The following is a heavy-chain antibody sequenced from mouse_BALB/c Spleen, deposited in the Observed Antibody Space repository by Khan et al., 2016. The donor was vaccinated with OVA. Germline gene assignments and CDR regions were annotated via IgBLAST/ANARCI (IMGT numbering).Heavy chain of an antibody. Sequence: QVQLQQSGAELVKPGASVRLSCKASGYTFTSYYLYWVKQRPGQGLEWIGDINPSNGDTNFNEKFKSKATLTVDKSSSTAYMHLNSLTSEDSAVYYCTISGYGSFAYWGQGTLVTVSA. J-gene: IGHJ3*01. CDR1: GYTFTSYY. CDR3: TISGYGSFAY. CDR2: INPSNGDT. D-gene: IGHD2-2*01. V-gene: IGHV1-53*01.